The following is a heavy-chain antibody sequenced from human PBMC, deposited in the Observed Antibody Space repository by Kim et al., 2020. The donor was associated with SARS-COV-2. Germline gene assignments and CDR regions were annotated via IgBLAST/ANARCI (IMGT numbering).Heavy chain of an antibody. J-gene: IGHJ4*02. Sequence: VKGRFTISRDNSKNTLYLQMNSLRAEDTAVYYCAKDYYDSSGYYDWAAYWGQGTLVTVSS. CDR3: AKDYYDSSGYYDWAAY. D-gene: IGHD3-22*01. V-gene: IGHV3-30*02.